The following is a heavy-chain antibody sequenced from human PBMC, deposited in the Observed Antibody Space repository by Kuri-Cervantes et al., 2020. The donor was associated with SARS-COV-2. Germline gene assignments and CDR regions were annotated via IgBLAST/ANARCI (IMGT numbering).Heavy chain of an antibody. J-gene: IGHJ4*02. D-gene: IGHD6-19*01. CDR3: AKGGLDSGWGY. CDR2: IHSGGSST. Sequence: LSLTCAASGFTVSSNYMSWVRQAPGKGLEWVSVIHSGGSSTYYADSVKGRFTISRDNSKNTLYLQMNSLRAEDTAVYYCAKGGLDSGWGYWGQGTLVTVSS. CDR1: GFTVSSNY. V-gene: IGHV3-23*03.